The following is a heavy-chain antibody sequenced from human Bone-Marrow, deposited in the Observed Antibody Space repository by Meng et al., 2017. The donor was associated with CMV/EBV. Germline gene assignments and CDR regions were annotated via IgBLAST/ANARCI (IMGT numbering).Heavy chain of an antibody. CDR2: INPNSGGT. Sequence: SGYTFTGSYMHWVRQAPGQGLEWMGWINPNSGGTNYAQKFQGRVTMTRDTSISTAYMELSRLRSDDTAVYYCARMLLPAARNWYFDLWGRGTLVTVSS. D-gene: IGHD2-2*01. V-gene: IGHV1-2*02. CDR3: ARMLLPAARNWYFDL. J-gene: IGHJ2*01. CDR1: GYTFTGSY.